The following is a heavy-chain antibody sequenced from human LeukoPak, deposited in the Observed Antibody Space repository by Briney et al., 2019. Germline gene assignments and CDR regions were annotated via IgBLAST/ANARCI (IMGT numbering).Heavy chain of an antibody. CDR3: AKDRESSNWYVDY. V-gene: IGHV3-23*01. J-gene: IGHJ4*02. CDR2: ISVSGGST. Sequence: GGSLRLSCAASGFTFSSYVMSWVRQAPGKGLEWVSTISVSGGSTYYADSVKGRFTISRDNSESTLYLQMNSLRAEDTAVYYCAKDRESSNWYVDYWGQGTLVTVSS. D-gene: IGHD6-13*01. CDR1: GFTFSSYV.